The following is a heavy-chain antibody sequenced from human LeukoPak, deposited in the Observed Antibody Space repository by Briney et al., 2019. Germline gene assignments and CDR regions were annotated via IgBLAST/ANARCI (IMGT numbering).Heavy chain of an antibody. J-gene: IGHJ4*02. Sequence: GGSLRLSCAASGFTFSSYGMHWVRQAPGKGLEWVAFIRYDGSNKYYAGSVKGRFTISRDNSKNTLYLQMNSLRAEDTAVYYCAKVQVYSSGWYWFDYWGQGTLVTVSS. CDR2: IRYDGSNK. CDR1: GFTFSSYG. V-gene: IGHV3-30*02. CDR3: AKVQVYSSGWYWFDY. D-gene: IGHD6-19*01.